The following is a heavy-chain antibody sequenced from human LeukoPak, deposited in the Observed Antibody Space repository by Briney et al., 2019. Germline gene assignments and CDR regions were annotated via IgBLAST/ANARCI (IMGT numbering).Heavy chain of an antibody. V-gene: IGHV1-46*01. Sequence: ASVKVSCKASGYTFTSYYMHWVRQAPGQGLEWMGIINPSGGSTSYAQKFQGRVTMTRDTSTSTVYMELSSLRSEDTAVYYCARDRRGVIAVAGTWGYFDYRGQGTLVTVSS. D-gene: IGHD6-19*01. CDR1: GYTFTSYY. J-gene: IGHJ4*02. CDR2: INPSGGST. CDR3: ARDRRGVIAVAGTWGYFDY.